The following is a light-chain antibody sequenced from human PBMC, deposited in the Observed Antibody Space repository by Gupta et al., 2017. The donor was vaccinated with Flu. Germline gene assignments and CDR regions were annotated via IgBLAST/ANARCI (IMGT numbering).Light chain of an antibody. J-gene: IGKJ1*01. CDR1: QSVSDTY. V-gene: IGKV3-20*01. Sequence: EIVLTQSPGTLSLSPGERATLSCRVSQSVSDTYLAWYQQKAGQAPRLLIYGISNRATGIPDRVSDRWSGTDFILTIRRLGPGDFAMFYCQQYESSPWTFGQGTKVEIK. CDR2: GIS. CDR3: QQYESSPWT.